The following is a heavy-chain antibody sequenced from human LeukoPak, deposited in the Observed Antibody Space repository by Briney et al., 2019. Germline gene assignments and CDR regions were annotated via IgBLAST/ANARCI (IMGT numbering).Heavy chain of an antibody. CDR1: GYSFTGYY. V-gene: IGHV1-2*02. J-gene: IGHJ5*02. D-gene: IGHD3-10*01. CDR3: ARDYYGSKSSSFDP. CDR2: INPNSGGT. Sequence: ASVKVSCMASGYSFTGYYMHWVRQAPGQGLEWMGWINPNSGGTNYAQKFQGRVTMTRDTSISTAYMELSSLRSEDTAVYYCARDYYGSKSSSFDPWGQGTLVTVSS.